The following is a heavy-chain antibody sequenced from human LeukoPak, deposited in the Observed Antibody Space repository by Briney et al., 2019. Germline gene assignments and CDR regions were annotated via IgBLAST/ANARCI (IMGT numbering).Heavy chain of an antibody. CDR1: GFTFSSYP. CDR2: ISGTGGST. J-gene: IGHJ3*02. Sequence: GGSLRLSCAASGFTFSSYPMNWVRQSPEGGLEWVSAISGTGGSTSYADSLKGRFTISRDNSRNTLYLQMSSLTAEDTAVYYCAKECGRDYDDRAFDIWGRGTMVTVSS. V-gene: IGHV3-23*01. CDR3: AKECGRDYDDRAFDI. D-gene: IGHD3-22*01.